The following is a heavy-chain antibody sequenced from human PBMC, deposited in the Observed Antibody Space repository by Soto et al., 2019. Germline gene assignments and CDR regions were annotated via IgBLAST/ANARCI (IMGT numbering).Heavy chain of an antibody. CDR3: ARGYCSGGSCYSGYYYYYGMDV. J-gene: IGHJ6*02. CDR2: IIPIFGTA. V-gene: IGHV1-69*06. D-gene: IGHD2-15*01. Sequence: QVQLVQSGAEVQKPGSSVKVSCKASGGTFSSYAISWVRQAPGQGLEWMGGIIPIFGTANYAQKFQGRVTITADKSTSTAYMELSSLRSEDTAVYYCARGYCSGGSCYSGYYYYYGMDVWGQGTTVTVSS. CDR1: GGTFSSYA.